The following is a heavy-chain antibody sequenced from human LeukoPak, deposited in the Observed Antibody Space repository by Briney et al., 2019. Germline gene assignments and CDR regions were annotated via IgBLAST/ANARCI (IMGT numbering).Heavy chain of an antibody. CDR2: INTNTGNP. CDR1: GYTFTSYA. CDR3: ARDYYDSSGYYYGHEYFQH. Sequence: ASVKVSCKASGYTFTSYAMNWVRQAPGQGLEWMGWINTNTGNPTYAQGFTGRFVFSLDTSVSTAYLQISSLKAADTAVYYCARDYYDSSGYYYGHEYFQHWGQGTLVTVSS. D-gene: IGHD3-22*01. V-gene: IGHV7-4-1*02. J-gene: IGHJ1*01.